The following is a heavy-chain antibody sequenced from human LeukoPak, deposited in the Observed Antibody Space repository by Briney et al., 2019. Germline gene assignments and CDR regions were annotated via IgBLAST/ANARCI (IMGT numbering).Heavy chain of an antibody. D-gene: IGHD2-15*01. CDR2: INHSGST. V-gene: IGHV4-34*01. Sequence: SETLSLTCAVYGGSFSGYYWSWIRQPPGKGLEWIGEINHSGSTNYDPSLKSRVTISVDTSKNQFSLKLSSVTAADTAVYYCARGSQSLGYCSGGSCRAKIFDYWGQGTLVTVSS. CDR1: GGSFSGYY. CDR3: ARGSQSLGYCSGGSCRAKIFDY. J-gene: IGHJ4*02.